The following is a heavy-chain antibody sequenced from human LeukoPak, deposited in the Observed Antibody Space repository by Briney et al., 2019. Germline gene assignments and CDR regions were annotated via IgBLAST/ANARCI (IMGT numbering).Heavy chain of an antibody. CDR1: GGTFSSYA. CDR2: IIPIFGTA. V-gene: IGHV1-69*05. CDR3: ARDDPPYYGSGRSFDY. J-gene: IGHJ4*02. D-gene: IGHD3-10*01. Sequence: SVKVSCKASGGTFSSYAISWVRQAPGQGLEWMGGIIPIFGTANYAQKFQGRVTITTDESTSTAYMELSSLRSEDTAVYYCARDDPPYYGSGRSFDYWGQGTLVTVSS.